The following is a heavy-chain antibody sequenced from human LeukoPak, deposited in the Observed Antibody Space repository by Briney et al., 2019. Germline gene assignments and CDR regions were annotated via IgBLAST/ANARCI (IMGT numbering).Heavy chain of an antibody. Sequence: PSETLSLTCTVSGGAISSGDYYRSWIRQPPGKGLEWIGYIYYSGRTNYNPSLKSRVSISVDTSKNQFSLKLSSVTAADTAVYYCARDFRGSVDAFDIWGQGTMVAVSS. CDR3: ARDFRGSVDAFDI. CDR1: GGAISSGDYY. V-gene: IGHV4-61*08. J-gene: IGHJ3*02. CDR2: IYYSGRT.